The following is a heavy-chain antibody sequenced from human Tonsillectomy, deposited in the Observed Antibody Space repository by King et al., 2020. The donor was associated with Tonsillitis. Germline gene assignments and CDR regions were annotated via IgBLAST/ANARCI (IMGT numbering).Heavy chain of an antibody. D-gene: IGHD5-12*01. CDR3: ARFGGYGVDY. CDR2: IYYSGCT. V-gene: IGHV4-31*01. J-gene: IGHJ4*02. CDR1: GGSFSSGNYY. Sequence: VQLQESGPGLVKPSQTLSLTCTVSGGSFSSGNYYWSWIPQHPGKGLEWIGYIYYSGCTYYNPSLKSLVTISVDTSKDQFSLRLSSVTAADTAVYYWARFGGYGVDYWGQGTLVTVSS.